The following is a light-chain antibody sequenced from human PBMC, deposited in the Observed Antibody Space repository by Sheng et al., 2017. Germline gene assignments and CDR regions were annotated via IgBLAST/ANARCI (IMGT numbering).Light chain of an antibody. CDR2: AVS. J-gene: IGLJ1*01. CDR1: SSDIGAYNY. V-gene: IGLV2-14*03. Sequence: QSALTQPASVSGSPGQSITISCTGISSDIGAYNYVSWYQQHPGNVPRLIIYAVSNRPSGISNRFSASKSGNTASLTIAGLQAEDEGDYFCASYKSNSYVFGTGTTVTVL. CDR3: ASYKSNSYV.